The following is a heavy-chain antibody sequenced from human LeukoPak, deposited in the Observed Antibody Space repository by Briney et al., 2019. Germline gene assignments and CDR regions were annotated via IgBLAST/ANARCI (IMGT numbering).Heavy chain of an antibody. CDR1: GYTLTELS. CDR2: FDPEDGET. J-gene: IGHJ6*02. V-gene: IGHV1-24*01. D-gene: IGHD6-13*01. Sequence: GASVKVSCKVSGYTLTELSVHWVRQAPGKGLEWMGGFDPEDGETIYAQKFQGRVTMTEDTSTDTAYMELSSLRSEDTAVYYCATELYSSSWYDMDVWGQGTTVTVSS. CDR3: ATELYSSSWYDMDV.